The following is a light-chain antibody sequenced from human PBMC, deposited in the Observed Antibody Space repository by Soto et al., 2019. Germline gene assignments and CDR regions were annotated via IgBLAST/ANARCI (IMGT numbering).Light chain of an antibody. J-gene: IGKJ1*01. CDR2: AAS. CDR3: QQYNYWWT. CDR1: QNINTY. V-gene: IGKV1-39*01. Sequence: DIQMTQSPSSLSASVGDRVTITCRASQNINTYLNWYQQKPGKAPKLLIFAASSLQSGVPSRFSGSGSRTDFTLTISSLQPEDFATYYCQQYNYWWTFGQGTKVEIK.